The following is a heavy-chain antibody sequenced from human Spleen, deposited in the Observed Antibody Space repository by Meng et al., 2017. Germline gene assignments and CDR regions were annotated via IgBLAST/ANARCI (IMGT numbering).Heavy chain of an antibody. Sequence: QVQLQQWGAGRLKPAETLSLTCAVYGGSFSGYYWSWIRQPPGKGLEWIGEINHSGSTNYNPSLKSRVTISVDTSKNQFSLKLSSVTAADTAVYYCARGGMSPTVMSDYWGQGTLVTVSS. CDR3: ARGGMSPTVMSDY. CDR2: INHSGST. J-gene: IGHJ4*02. CDR1: GGSFSGYY. V-gene: IGHV4-34*01. D-gene: IGHD4-11*01.